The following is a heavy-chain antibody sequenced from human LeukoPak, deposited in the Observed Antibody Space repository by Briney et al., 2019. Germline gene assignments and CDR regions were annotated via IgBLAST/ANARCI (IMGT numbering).Heavy chain of an antibody. CDR3: ARLERKTYYYDSSGYRNDAFDI. V-gene: IGHV3-23*01. CDR2: ISGSGGST. J-gene: IGHJ3*02. CDR1: GFTFSSYA. D-gene: IGHD3-22*01. Sequence: GGSLRLSCAASGFTFSSYAMSWVRQAPGKGLEWVSAISGSGGSTYYADSVKGRFTISRDNSKNTLYLQMNSLRAEDTAVYYCARLERKTYYYDSSGYRNDAFDIWGQGTMVTVSS.